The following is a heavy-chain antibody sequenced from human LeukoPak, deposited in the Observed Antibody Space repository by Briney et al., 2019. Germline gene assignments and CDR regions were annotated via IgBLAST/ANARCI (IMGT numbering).Heavy chain of an antibody. V-gene: IGHV3-23*01. CDR1: GFTFSSYA. CDR3: AKGIPGYSSPFDY. J-gene: IGHJ4*02. Sequence: GGSLRLSCAASGFTFSSYAMSWVRQAPGKGLEWVSVISGSGGSTYYADSVKGRFTISRDNSKNTLYLQIDRLRAEATAVYYCAKGIPGYSSPFDYWGQGPLVTVSS. D-gene: IGHD6-13*01. CDR2: ISGSGGST.